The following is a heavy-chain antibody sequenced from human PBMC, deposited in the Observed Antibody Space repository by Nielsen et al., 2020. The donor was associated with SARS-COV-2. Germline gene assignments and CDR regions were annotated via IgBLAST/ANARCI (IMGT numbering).Heavy chain of an antibody. D-gene: IGHD5-18*01. CDR2: ISGSGGST. V-gene: IGHV3-23*01. CDR1: GFTFSGYA. J-gene: IGHJ4*02. CDR3: ARDLGVYSYSDY. Sequence: GESLKISCAASGFTFSGYAMSWARQAPGKGLEWVSAISGSGGSTYYADSVKGRFTISRDNSKNTLYLQMNSLRAEDTAVYYCARDLGVYSYSDYWGQGTLVTVSS.